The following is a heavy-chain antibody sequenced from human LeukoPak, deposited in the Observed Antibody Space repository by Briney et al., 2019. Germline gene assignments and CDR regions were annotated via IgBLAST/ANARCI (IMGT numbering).Heavy chain of an antibody. CDR3: ARHPYYYDSSAFAPPNWFDP. Sequence: GESLKISCKGSGYSFTSYWIGWVRQMPGKGLEWTGIIYPGDSDTRYSPSFQGQVTISADKSISTAYLQWSSLKASDTAMYYCARHPYYYDSSAFAPPNWFDPWGQGTLVTVSS. CDR2: IYPGDSDT. D-gene: IGHD3-22*01. J-gene: IGHJ5*02. CDR1: GYSFTSYW. V-gene: IGHV5-51*01.